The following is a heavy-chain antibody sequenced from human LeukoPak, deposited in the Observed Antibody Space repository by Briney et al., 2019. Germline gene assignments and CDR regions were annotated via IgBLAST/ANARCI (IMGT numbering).Heavy chain of an antibody. CDR2: IYPGDSDT. CDR3: AATSRDSSGYFDY. J-gene: IGHJ4*02. V-gene: IGHV5-51*01. Sequence: GESLKISCKGSGYSFTGYWSGWVRQMPGKGLEWMGIIYPGDSDTRYSPSFRGQVTISADKSISTAYLQWSSLKASDTAMYYCAATSRDSSGYFDYWGQGTLVTVSS. D-gene: IGHD6-19*01. CDR1: GYSFTGYW.